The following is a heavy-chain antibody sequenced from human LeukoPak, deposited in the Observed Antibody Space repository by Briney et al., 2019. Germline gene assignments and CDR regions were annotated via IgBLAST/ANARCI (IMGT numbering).Heavy chain of an antibody. CDR1: GYTFTNYG. Sequence: EASVTVSFTSSGYTFTNYGISWVRHAPGQGLERMGWISANNGNRNYSLKLQDRVSMTTDTSTSTAYMELRSLRSDDTAVYYCARQGYGGHSRGAADYWGQGTLVTVSS. CDR3: ARQGYGGHSRGAADY. J-gene: IGHJ4*02. V-gene: IGHV1-18*01. D-gene: IGHD4-23*01. CDR2: ISANNGNR.